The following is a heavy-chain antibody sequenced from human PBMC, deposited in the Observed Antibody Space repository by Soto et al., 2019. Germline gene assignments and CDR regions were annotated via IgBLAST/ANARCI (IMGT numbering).Heavy chain of an antibody. V-gene: IGHV4-30-4*01. CDR1: GDSINSGDYY. J-gene: IGHJ6*02. Sequence: QVQLQESGPRLVKPLQTLSLTCTVSGDSINSGDYYWSWIRQPPGRGLEWVGYSFYSGITDYNPSLKSRMHISMDPSKNQFSLRLNSVTAADTAVYFCARWSGVGVAGMDVWGQGTTVSVSS. CDR2: SFYSGIT. CDR3: ARWSGVGVAGMDV. D-gene: IGHD3-10*01.